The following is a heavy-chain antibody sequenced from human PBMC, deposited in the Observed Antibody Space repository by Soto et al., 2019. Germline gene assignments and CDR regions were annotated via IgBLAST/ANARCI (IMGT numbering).Heavy chain of an antibody. CDR2: ISGSTGNT. V-gene: IGHV3-23*01. Sequence: GGSLRLSCADSGFTFSGYAMTWVRQAPGMGLEWVSAISGSTGNTYYAGSVRGRFTISRDDVRRTLYLHMNGLRAEDTAIYYCAKVGLSATRSFWGSAGIDYWGQGTVVTVSS. CDR3: AKVGLSATRSFWGSAGIDY. CDR1: GFTFSGYA. D-gene: IGHD6-6*01. J-gene: IGHJ4*02.